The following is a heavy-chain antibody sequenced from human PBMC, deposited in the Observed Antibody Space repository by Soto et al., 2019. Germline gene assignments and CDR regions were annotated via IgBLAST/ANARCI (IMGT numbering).Heavy chain of an antibody. D-gene: IGHD5-18*01. CDR3: ARFPRGYSYGQFDY. CDR2: IYYSGST. J-gene: IGHJ4*02. V-gene: IGHV4-61*08. Sequence: SETLSLTCAVSGGSISSGGYSWSWIRQPPGKGLEWIGYIYYSGSTNYNPSLKSRVTISVDTSKNQFSLKLSSVTAADTAVYYCARFPRGYSYGQFDYWGQGTLVTGSS. CDR1: GGSISSGGYS.